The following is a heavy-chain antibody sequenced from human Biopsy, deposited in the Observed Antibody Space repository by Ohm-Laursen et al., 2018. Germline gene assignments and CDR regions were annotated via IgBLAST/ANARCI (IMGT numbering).Heavy chain of an antibody. J-gene: IGHJ3*01. Sequence: SVKVSCKASGYTFTGQYLHRVRQAPGQGLEWMGGRIPYFNTIYYARNFQDRAVITADRSARTTDMQLSGLRPDDTAVYYCVGGQRGPPIGVTVPGDAFDLWGPGTMVTVSP. CDR3: VGGQRGPPIGVTVPGDAFDL. D-gene: IGHD2/OR15-2a*01. CDR1: GYTFTGQY. CDR2: RIPYFNTI. V-gene: IGHV1-69*13.